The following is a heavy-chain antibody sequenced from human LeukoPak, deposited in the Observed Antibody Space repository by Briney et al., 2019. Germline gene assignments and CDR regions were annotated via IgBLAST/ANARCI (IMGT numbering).Heavy chain of an antibody. CDR2: INHSGST. CDR1: GGSFSGYY. CDR3: ARYCSGGSCYSHAEYFQH. Sequence: PSETLSLTCAVYGGSFSGYYWSWIRQPPGKELEWIGEINHSGSTNYNPSLKSRVTISVDTSKNQFSLKLSSVTAADTAVYYCARYCSGGSCYSHAEYFQHWGQGTLVTVSS. V-gene: IGHV4-34*01. J-gene: IGHJ1*01. D-gene: IGHD2-15*01.